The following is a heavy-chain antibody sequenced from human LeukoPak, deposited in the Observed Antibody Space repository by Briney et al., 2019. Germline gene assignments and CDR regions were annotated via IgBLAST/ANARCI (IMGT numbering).Heavy chain of an antibody. J-gene: IGHJ3*02. CDR1: GFTFSNAW. Sequence: GGSLRLSCAASGFTFSNAWMSWVRQAPGKGLEWVTFIQYDGTNKYYADSVKGRFTISRDNSKNTLYLQMNSLRPEDTAVYYCAKKWSGDYDSSDVNDAFDIWGQGTMVTVSS. CDR2: IQYDGTNK. CDR3: AKKWSGDYDSSDVNDAFDI. V-gene: IGHV3-30*02. D-gene: IGHD3-22*01.